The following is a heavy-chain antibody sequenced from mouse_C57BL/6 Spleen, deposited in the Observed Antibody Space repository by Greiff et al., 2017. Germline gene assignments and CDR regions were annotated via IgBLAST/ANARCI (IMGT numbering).Heavy chain of an antibody. Sequence: VQLQQSGPVLVKPGASVKMSCKASGYTFTDYYMNWVKQSHGKSLEWIGVINPYNGGTSYNQKFKGKATLTVDKSSSTAYMELNSLTSEDSAVYYCARGYGYDQDAMDYWGQGTSVTVSS. CDR1: GYTFTDYY. CDR3: ARGYGYDQDAMDY. D-gene: IGHD2-2*01. V-gene: IGHV1-19*01. J-gene: IGHJ4*01. CDR2: INPYNGGT.